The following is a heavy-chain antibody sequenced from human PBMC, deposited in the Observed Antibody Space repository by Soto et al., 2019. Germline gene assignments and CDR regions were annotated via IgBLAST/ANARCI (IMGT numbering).Heavy chain of an antibody. D-gene: IGHD3-10*01. J-gene: IGHJ6*02. CDR2: IYYSGST. Sequence: PAETLSLTCTVSGGSVTSYYWSGIRQPPGKTLEWIGTIYYSGSTNYNPSLKSRVTISVDTSKNQFSLKLGSVTAADTAVYFCARALYGSGVLDVWGQGTTVTVSS. V-gene: IGHV4-59*02. CDR1: GGSVTSYY. CDR3: ARALYGSGVLDV.